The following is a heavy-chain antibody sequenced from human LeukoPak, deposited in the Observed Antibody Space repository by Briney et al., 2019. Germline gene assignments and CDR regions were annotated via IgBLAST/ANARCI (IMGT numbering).Heavy chain of an antibody. CDR1: ANSLSSLF. CDR3: ARDLELERNRWNYFES. Sequence: SETLSLTCTLSANSLSSLFWRWIRQPPGKGLEWIGSIHYSGDSKYNPSLRSRVSLSIDTSKQQFSLRLSSVTAADTAVYYCARDLELERNRWNYFESWGEGALVSVSS. D-gene: IGHD1-1*01. J-gene: IGHJ4*02. V-gene: IGHV4-59*01. CDR2: IHYSGDS.